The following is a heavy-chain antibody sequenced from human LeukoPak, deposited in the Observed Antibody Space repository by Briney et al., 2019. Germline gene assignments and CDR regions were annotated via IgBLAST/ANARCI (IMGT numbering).Heavy chain of an antibody. CDR2: ISSSSSTI. CDR1: GFTFSSYS. J-gene: IGHJ4*02. V-gene: IGHV3-48*01. D-gene: IGHD3-3*01. CDR3: ARDEWWRIGVVTTGVLDY. Sequence: GGSLRLSCAASGFTFSSYSMNWVRQAPGKGLEWVSYISSSSSTIYYADSVKGRFTISRDNAKNSLYLQMNSLRAEDTAVYYCARDEWWRIGVVTTGVLDYWGQGTLVTVSS.